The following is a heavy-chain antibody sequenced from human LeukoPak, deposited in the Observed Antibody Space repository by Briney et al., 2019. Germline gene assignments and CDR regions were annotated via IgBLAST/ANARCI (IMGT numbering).Heavy chain of an antibody. CDR1: GGTFSSYA. Sequence: ASVKVSCKASGGTFSSYAISWVRQAPGQGLEWMGGIIPIFGTANYAQKFQGRVTITADESTSTAYMELSRLRSDDTAVYYCARDGWFGELIGFDYWGQGTLVTVSS. CDR3: ARDGWFGELIGFDY. J-gene: IGHJ4*02. CDR2: IIPIFGTA. V-gene: IGHV1-69*13. D-gene: IGHD3-10*01.